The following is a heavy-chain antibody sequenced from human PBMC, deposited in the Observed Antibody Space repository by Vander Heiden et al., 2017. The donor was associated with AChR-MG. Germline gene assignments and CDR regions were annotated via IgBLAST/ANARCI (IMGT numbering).Heavy chain of an antibody. D-gene: IGHD3-16*01. CDR2: IYYSGST. CDR1: GGSVSSGSYY. V-gene: IGHV4-61*01. Sequence: LQESGPGLVKPSETLSLTCTVSGGSVSSGSYYWSWIRQPPGKGLEWIGYIYYSGSTNYNPSLKSRVTISVDTSKNQFSLKLSSVTAADTAVYYCARSPKLPWGWFDPWGQGTLVTVSS. J-gene: IGHJ5*02. CDR3: ARSPKLPWGWFDP.